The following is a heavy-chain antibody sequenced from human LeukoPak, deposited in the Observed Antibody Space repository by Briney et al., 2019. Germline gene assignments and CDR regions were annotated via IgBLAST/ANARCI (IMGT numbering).Heavy chain of an antibody. D-gene: IGHD1-26*01. CDR3: VRLGGNDSDY. CDR2: IRSNGGGT. V-gene: IGHV3-64D*06. CDR1: GFTFSDYS. J-gene: IGHJ4*02. Sequence: GGSLRLSCSASGFTFSDYSMHCVRQAPGKGLEYVSAIRSNGGGTNYADSVKGRFTISRDNSKNTLYLQMSSLRVEDTAVYYCVRLGGNDSDYWGQGTLVTVSS.